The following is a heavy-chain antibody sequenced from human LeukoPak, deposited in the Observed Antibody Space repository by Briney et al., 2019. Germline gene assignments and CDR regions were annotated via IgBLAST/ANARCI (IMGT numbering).Heavy chain of an antibody. V-gene: IGHV3-23*01. Sequence: GGSLRLSCAASGFTFNNYAMSWVRQAPGKGLEWVSTIGGSPDDTYYADSVKGRFPISRDNSKNTLYLQMNSLRAEDTAVYYCAKDRDCTVTVPDYWGQGTLVTVSS. D-gene: IGHD4-17*01. CDR2: IGGSPDDT. CDR1: GFTFNNYA. CDR3: AKDRDCTVTVPDY. J-gene: IGHJ4*02.